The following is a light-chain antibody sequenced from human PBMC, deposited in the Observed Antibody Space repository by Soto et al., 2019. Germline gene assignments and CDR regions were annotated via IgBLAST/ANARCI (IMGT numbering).Light chain of an antibody. CDR3: CSYAHTSRV. V-gene: IGLV2-11*01. CDR1: TGDIGAYNY. J-gene: IGLJ3*02. CDR2: DVN. Sequence: QSVLTQPRSVSGSPGQSVTFSCTGTTGDIGAYNYVSWYQFHPGKAPKMIIYDVNKRPSGVRDRFSGSKSGNTASLTISWLQAEDEADYYCCSYAHTSRVFGGGTKLTVL.